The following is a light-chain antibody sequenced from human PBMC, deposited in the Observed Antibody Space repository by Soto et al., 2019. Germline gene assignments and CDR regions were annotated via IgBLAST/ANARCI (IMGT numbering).Light chain of an antibody. CDR1: SSDVGGYNS. CDR2: EVS. CDR3: TSYAGSNTDV. Sequence: QSALTQPPSASGSPGQSVTISCTGTSSDVGGYNSVSWYQQHPGKAPKLMIFEVSKRPSGVPDRFSGSKSGNTASLTVSGLQADDEADYYCTSYAGSNTDVFGTGTKVTVL. J-gene: IGLJ1*01. V-gene: IGLV2-8*01.